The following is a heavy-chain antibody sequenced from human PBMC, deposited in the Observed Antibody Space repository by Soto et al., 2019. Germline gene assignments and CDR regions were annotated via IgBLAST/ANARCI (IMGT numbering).Heavy chain of an antibody. CDR3: ARDRTRDGYNLFDY. Sequence: PSETLSLTCTVSGGSISSYYWSWIRQPPWKGLEWIGYIYYSGSTNYNPSLKSRVTISVDTSKNQFSLKLSSVTAADTAVYYCARDRTRDGYNLFDYWGQGTLVTVSS. J-gene: IGHJ4*02. CDR2: IYYSGST. D-gene: IGHD5-12*01. V-gene: IGHV4-59*01. CDR1: GGSISSYY.